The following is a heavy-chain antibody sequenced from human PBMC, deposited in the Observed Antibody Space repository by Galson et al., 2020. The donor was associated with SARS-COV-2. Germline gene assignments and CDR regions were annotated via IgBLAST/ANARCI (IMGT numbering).Heavy chain of an antibody. D-gene: IGHD2-8*01. CDR3: ASDSFGDWCSFES. V-gene: IGHV3-53*01. CDR1: GFSVLRNY. CDR2: IFSDGTT. Sequence: GGSLRLSCAASGFSVLRNYMTWVRQAPGKGLEWVSLIFSDGTTHYADSVKGRFTISRDSSKNTLYLQMNSLRVDDTAIYYCASDSFGDWCSFESWGHGTLVAVSS. J-gene: IGHJ4*01.